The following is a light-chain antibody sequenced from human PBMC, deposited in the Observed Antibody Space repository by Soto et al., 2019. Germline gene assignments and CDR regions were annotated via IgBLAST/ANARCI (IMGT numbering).Light chain of an antibody. V-gene: IGLV2-14*03. CDR1: SSDVGGYNY. CDR3: SSYTSSSTVI. CDR2: DVT. Sequence: QSVLTQPASVSGSPGQSITISCTGTSSDVGGYNYVSWYQQHPGKAPKLMIFDVTNRPSEISNRFSGSKSGNTASLTISGRQADDEADYYCSSYTSSSTVIFGGGTKLTVL. J-gene: IGLJ2*01.